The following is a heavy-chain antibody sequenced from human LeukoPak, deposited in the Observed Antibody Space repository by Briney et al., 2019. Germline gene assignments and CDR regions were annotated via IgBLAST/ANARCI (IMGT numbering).Heavy chain of an antibody. Sequence: GGSLRLSCAASGFTFSDYYISWIRQAPGKGLEWVSYISSSGNTIYYADSVKGRFTISRDNAKNSLYLQMNSQRADDTAVYYCARVGRGQELDFDYWGQGTLVTVSS. CDR1: GFTFSDYY. CDR2: ISSSGNTI. V-gene: IGHV3-11*01. CDR3: ARVGRGQELDFDY. J-gene: IGHJ4*02. D-gene: IGHD1-7*01.